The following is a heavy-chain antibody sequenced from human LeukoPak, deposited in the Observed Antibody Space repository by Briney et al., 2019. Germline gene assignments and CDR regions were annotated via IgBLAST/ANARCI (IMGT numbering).Heavy chain of an antibody. CDR2: INHSRST. D-gene: IGHD3-3*01. CDR3: ARADFRSGYYSLYHVDV. Sequence: SETLSLACGVYGESFSGYYWTWIRQPPGKGLEWIGEINHSRSTNYNPSLKSRVTMSIDTSKKQFSLKLTSVTAADTAVYFCARADFRSGYYSLYHVDVWDTGTTVTVSS. CDR1: GESFSGYY. J-gene: IGHJ6*03. V-gene: IGHV4-34*01.